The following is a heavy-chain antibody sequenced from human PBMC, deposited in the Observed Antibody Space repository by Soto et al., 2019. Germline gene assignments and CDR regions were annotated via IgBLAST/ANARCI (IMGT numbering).Heavy chain of an antibody. J-gene: IGHJ6*03. CDR1: GFTFSSYA. V-gene: IGHV3-23*01. CDR3: AKVGPDYDFWSDYFSTYYMDV. CDR2: ISGSGGST. D-gene: IGHD3-3*01. Sequence: GGSLRLSCAASGFTFSSYAMSWVRQAPGKGLEWVSAISGSGGSTYYADSVKGRFTISRDNSKNTLYLQMNSLRAEDTAVYYCAKVGPDYDFWSDYFSTYYMDVWGKGTTVTVSS.